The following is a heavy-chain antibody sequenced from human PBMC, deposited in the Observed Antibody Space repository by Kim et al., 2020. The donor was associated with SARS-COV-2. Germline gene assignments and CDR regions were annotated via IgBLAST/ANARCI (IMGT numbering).Heavy chain of an antibody. Sequence: GGSLRLSCAASGFTFIGYCMHWVRQSPGKGLVWVARVTCDGSSTIYADSVKGRFTISRDNAKNTLYLQMNSLRDEDRAVYYCARGNHHGMDVWSQGTTV. V-gene: IGHV3-74*01. CDR2: VTCDGSST. CDR1: GFTFIGYC. J-gene: IGHJ6*02. CDR3: ARGNHHGMDV. D-gene: IGHD4-4*01.